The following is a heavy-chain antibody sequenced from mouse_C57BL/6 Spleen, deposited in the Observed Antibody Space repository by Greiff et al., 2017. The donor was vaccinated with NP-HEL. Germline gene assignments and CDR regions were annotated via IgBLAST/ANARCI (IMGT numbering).Heavy chain of an antibody. V-gene: IGHV5-15*01. CDR1: GFTFSDYG. J-gene: IGHJ4*01. CDR3: ARVPFYGSSSSYAMDY. CDR2: ISNLAYSI. Sequence: EVKLVESGGGLVQPGGSLKLSCAASGFTFSDYGMAWVRQAPRKGPEWVAFISNLAYSIYYADTVTGRFTISRENAKNTLYLEMSSLRSEDTAMYYCARVPFYGSSSSYAMDYWGQGTSVTVSS. D-gene: IGHD1-1*01.